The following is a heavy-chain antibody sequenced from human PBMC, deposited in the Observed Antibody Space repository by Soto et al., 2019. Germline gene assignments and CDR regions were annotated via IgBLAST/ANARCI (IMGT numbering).Heavy chain of an antibody. J-gene: IGHJ4*02. D-gene: IGHD1-26*01. CDR1: GYSFTSLD. CDR2: MQPSTGRT. Sequence: ASVRVSCKASGYSFTSLDINWVRQTAGQGLEWMGWMQPSTGRTGYAQKFQGRVTMTRDTSINTAYMELTTLTSDDTAFYYCARGVSAGVDYWGQGTLVTVSS. V-gene: IGHV1-8*01. CDR3: ARGVSAGVDY.